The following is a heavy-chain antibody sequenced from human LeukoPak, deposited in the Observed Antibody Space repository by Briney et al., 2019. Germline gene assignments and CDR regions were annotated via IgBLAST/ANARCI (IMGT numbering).Heavy chain of an antibody. Sequence: GASVKVSCKASGYTFTSYYMHWVRQAPGQGLEWMGIINPSGGSTSYAQKFQGRVTMTRDMSTSTVYMELSSLRSEDTAVYYCARAPQRRGYSYLSFDYWGQGTLVTVSS. CDR2: INPSGGST. CDR3: ARAPQRRGYSYLSFDY. D-gene: IGHD5-18*01. J-gene: IGHJ4*02. CDR1: GYTFTSYY. V-gene: IGHV1-46*01.